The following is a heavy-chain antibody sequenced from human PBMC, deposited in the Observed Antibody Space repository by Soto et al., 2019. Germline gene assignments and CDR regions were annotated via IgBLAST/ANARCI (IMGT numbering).Heavy chain of an antibody. CDR1: GGSISSYY. J-gene: IGHJ5*02. Sequence: LETLSLTCTVSGGSISSYYWSWIRQPPGKGLEWIGYIYYSGSTNYNPSLKSRVTISVDTSKNQFSLKLSSVTAADTAVYYCARHSEPRRQLGQNWFDPWGQGTLVTVSS. V-gene: IGHV4-59*08. CDR2: IYYSGST. CDR3: ARHSEPRRQLGQNWFDP. D-gene: IGHD6-6*01.